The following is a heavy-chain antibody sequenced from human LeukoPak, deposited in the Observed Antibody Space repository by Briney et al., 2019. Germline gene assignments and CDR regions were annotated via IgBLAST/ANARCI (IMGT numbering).Heavy chain of an antibody. D-gene: IGHD6-19*01. CDR3: ARDSSGWYARYFDL. V-gene: IGHV4-59*01. Sequence: ASETLSLTCTVSGGSISSYYWSWIRQPPGKGLEWIGYIYYGGSTNYNPSLKSRVTISVDTSKNQFSLKLSSVTAADTAVYYCARDSSGWYARYFDLWGRGTLVTVSS. CDR1: GGSISSYY. J-gene: IGHJ2*01. CDR2: IYYGGST.